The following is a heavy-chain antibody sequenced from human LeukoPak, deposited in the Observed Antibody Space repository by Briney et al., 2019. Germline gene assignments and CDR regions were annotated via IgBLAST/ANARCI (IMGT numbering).Heavy chain of an antibody. CDR2: INHSEST. Sequence: TSETLSRTSSVYGGAFSVYYWSWIRQPPGKGLEWIGEINHSESTNYNLCLKSRVTRSVETAQNQFSLELRSVTAADTAVYYCARERTGITIFGVDHYYFDYWGQGTLVTVSS. CDR1: GGAFSVYY. CDR3: ARERTGITIFGVDHYYFDY. D-gene: IGHD3-3*01. V-gene: IGHV4-34*01. J-gene: IGHJ4*02.